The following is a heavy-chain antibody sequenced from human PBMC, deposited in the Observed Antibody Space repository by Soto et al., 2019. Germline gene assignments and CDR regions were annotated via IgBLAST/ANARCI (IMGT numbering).Heavy chain of an antibody. V-gene: IGHV1-3*01. CDR1: GYTFTNYA. J-gene: IGHJ4*02. D-gene: IGHD6-13*01. CDR3: ARVGAAAGPYYFDY. CDR2: INAGNGNT. Sequence: ASVKVSCKASGYTFTNYAIHWVCQAPGQRLEWMGWINAGNGNTKYSQKFQGRVTITRDTSASTAYMELSSLRSEDTAVYYCARVGAAAGPYYFDYWGQGTLVTVSS.